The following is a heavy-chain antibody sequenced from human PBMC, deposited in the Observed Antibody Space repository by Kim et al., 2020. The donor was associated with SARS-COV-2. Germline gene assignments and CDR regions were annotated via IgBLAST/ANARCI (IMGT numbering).Heavy chain of an antibody. V-gene: IGHV4-61*01. CDR2: IYYSGST. D-gene: IGHD3-3*01. Sequence: SETLSLTCTVSCGSVSSGSYYWSWIRQPPGRGLEWIGYIYYSGSTNYNPSLKSRVTISVNTSKNQFSLKLSSVTAADTAVYYCGRVEERWRQSFDYWGQGTLVTVSS. J-gene: IGHJ4*02. CDR1: CGSVSSGSYY. CDR3: GRVEERWRQSFDY.